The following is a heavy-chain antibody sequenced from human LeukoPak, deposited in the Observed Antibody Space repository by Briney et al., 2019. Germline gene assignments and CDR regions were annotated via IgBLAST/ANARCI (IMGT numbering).Heavy chain of an antibody. CDR3: AKPIPPPRLSLFDI. CDR2: INPNSGST. J-gene: IGHJ3*02. V-gene: IGHV1-2*02. Sequence: ASETVSCKASGYTFTDYYTHWVRQAPGQGLEWMVWINPNSGSTNYAKKFQGRVTMTRNTSSSTSYMELSRLRSDDTAVYYWAKPIPPPRLSLFDIWGQGTMVTVPS. CDR1: GYTFTDYY. D-gene: IGHD2-2*02.